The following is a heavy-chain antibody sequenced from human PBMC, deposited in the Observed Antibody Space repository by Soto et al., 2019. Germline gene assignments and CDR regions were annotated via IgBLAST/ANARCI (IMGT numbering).Heavy chain of an antibody. D-gene: IGHD5-18*01. J-gene: IGHJ6*02. Sequence: GESLKISCKGSGYNFSSNWIGWVRQMPGKGLEWMGIIDPGDSDTRYSPSFQGQVTISADKSISTAYLQWSTLKASDTAMYYCARRTSSYGSRYYGTDVRGHATTVT. V-gene: IGHV5-51*01. CDR2: IDPGDSDT. CDR3: ARRTSSYGSRYYGTDV. CDR1: GYNFSSNW.